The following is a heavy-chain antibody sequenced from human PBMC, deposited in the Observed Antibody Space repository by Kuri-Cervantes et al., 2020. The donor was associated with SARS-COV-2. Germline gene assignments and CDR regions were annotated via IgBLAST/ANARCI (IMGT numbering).Heavy chain of an antibody. J-gene: IGHJ3*02. CDR1: GYTFTSYY. Sequence: ASVKVSCKASGYTFTSYYMHWVRQAPGQGLEWMGIINPSGGSTSYAQKFQGRVTMTRDTSTSTVYMELNSLRSEDTAVYYCASTRIAAAGTDAFDIWGQGTMVTVSS. V-gene: IGHV1-46*01. CDR3: ASTRIAAAGTDAFDI. D-gene: IGHD6-13*01. CDR2: INPSGGST.